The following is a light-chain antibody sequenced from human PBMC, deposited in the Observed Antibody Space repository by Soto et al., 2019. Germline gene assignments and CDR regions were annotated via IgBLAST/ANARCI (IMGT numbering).Light chain of an antibody. CDR2: GAS. V-gene: IGKV3-15*01. CDR3: QQYTSWPLT. J-gene: IGKJ5*01. Sequence: EIVMTQSPATLSVSPGERATLSCRASHSVSSNLAWYQQKPGQAPRLLIYGASTRATGIPARFSGSGSGTDFTLTISRLEAEDFAVYYCQQYTSWPLTFGQGTRLEIK. CDR1: HSVSSN.